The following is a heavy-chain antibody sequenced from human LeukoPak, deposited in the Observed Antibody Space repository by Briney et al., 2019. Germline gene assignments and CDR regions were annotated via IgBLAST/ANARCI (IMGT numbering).Heavy chain of an antibody. CDR2: IMHDGSEK. CDR1: GFTFSSYS. CDR3: ARGGLAEIVATIATYYFDY. Sequence: GGSLRLSCAASGFTFSSYSMNWVRQAPGKGLEWVANIMHDGSEKYYVDSVRGRFIISRDNAEKSLYLQMNSLRAEDTAVYYCARGGLAEIVATIATYYFDYWGQGTLVTVSS. V-gene: IGHV3-7*01. D-gene: IGHD5-12*01. J-gene: IGHJ4*02.